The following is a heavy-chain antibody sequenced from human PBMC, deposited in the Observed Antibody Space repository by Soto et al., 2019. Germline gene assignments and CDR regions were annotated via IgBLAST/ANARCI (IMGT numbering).Heavy chain of an antibody. D-gene: IGHD5-18*01. V-gene: IGHV3-30*18. CDR2: ISYDGSNK. CDR1: GFTFSSYG. J-gene: IGHJ4*02. CDR3: AKDPRVRGYSYGPFDY. Sequence: GGSLRLSCAASGFTFSSYGMHWVRQAPGKGLEWVAVISYDGSNKYYADSVKGRFTISRDNSKNTLYLQMNSLRAEDTAVYYCAKDPRVRGYSYGPFDYWGQGTLVTVSS.